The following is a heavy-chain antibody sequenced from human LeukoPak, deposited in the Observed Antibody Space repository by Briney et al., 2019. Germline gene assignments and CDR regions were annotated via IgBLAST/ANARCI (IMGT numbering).Heavy chain of an antibody. CDR3: ARDGAVAGPL. V-gene: IGHV4-59*01. CDR1: GVSITSYY. CDR2: IYYSGST. D-gene: IGHD6-19*01. Sequence: SETLSLTCTVSGVSITSYYWSWIRQPPGKGLEWIGYIYYSGSTKYNPSLKSRVTISIDTSKNQFSLKLSSVTAADTAVYYCARDGAVAGPLWGQGTLVTVSS. J-gene: IGHJ4*02.